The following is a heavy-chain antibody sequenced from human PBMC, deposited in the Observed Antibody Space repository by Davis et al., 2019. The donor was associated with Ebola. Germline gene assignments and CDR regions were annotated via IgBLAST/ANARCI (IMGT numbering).Heavy chain of an antibody. J-gene: IGHJ4*02. Sequence: PSETLSLTCTVSGYSISSGYYWGWIRQPPGKGLEWIGSIYHSGSTYYNPSLKSRVTISVDTSKNQFSLKLSSVTAADTAMYYCAERGGSVWGQGTLVTVSS. D-gene: IGHD3-16*01. CDR1: GYSISSGYY. V-gene: IGHV4-38-2*02. CDR3: AERGGSV. CDR2: IYHSGST.